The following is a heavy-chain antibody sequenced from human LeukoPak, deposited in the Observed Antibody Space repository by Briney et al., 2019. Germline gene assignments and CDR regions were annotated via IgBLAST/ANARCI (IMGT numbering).Heavy chain of an antibody. V-gene: IGHV6-1*01. CDR1: GDSVSSNSAA. CDR3: ARVGSSGPQDPDDAFDI. Sequence: SQTLSLTCAISGDSVSSNSAAWNWIRQSPSRGLEWLGRTYYRSKWYNDYAVSVKSRITINPDTSKNQFSLQLNSVTPEDTAVYYCARVGSSGPQDPDDAFDIWGPGTMVTVSS. D-gene: IGHD3-22*01. CDR2: TYYRSKWYN. J-gene: IGHJ3*02.